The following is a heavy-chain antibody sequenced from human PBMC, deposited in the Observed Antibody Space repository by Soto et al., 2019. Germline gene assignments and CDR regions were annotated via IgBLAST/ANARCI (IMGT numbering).Heavy chain of an antibody. J-gene: IGHJ3*02. CDR1: GGSLSSSAYS. Sequence: SETLFLTCAVSGGSLSSSAYSWSWIRQPPGKGLEWIGFIYQSGSTYYNPSLKSRVTMSLDRPKNQFSLKLSSVTAADTAVYYCARELLFYDSDGFSWDDAFDIWGQGTVVTVSS. V-gene: IGHV4-30-2*01. D-gene: IGHD3-22*01. CDR3: ARELLFYDSDGFSWDDAFDI. CDR2: IYQSGST.